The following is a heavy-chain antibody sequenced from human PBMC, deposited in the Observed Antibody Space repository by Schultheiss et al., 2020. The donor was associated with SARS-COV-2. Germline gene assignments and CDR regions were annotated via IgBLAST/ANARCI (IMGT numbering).Heavy chain of an antibody. J-gene: IGHJ4*02. CDR2: IKSKTDGGTT. Sequence: GGSLRLSCAASGFTFSNAWMSWVRQAPGKGLEWVGRIKSKTDGGTTDYAAPVKGRFTISRDDSKNTLYLQMNSLKTEDTAVYYCTTVFDPTYYYDSSGYYYTDYWGQGTLVTVSS. CDR3: TTVFDPTYYYDSSGYYYTDY. CDR1: GFTFSNAW. V-gene: IGHV3-15*01. D-gene: IGHD3-22*01.